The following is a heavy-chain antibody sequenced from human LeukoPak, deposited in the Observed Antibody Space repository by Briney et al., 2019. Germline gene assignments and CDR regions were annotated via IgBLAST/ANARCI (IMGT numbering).Heavy chain of an antibody. Sequence: GASVKVSCKASGYTFTSYYMHWVRQAPGQGLEWMGIINPSGGSTSYAQKFQGRVTMTRDMSTSTVYIELSSLRSEDTAVYYCARVLAANGWFDPWGQGTLVTVSS. V-gene: IGHV1-46*01. J-gene: IGHJ5*02. CDR2: INPSGGST. D-gene: IGHD2-2*01. CDR1: GYTFTSYY. CDR3: ARVLAANGWFDP.